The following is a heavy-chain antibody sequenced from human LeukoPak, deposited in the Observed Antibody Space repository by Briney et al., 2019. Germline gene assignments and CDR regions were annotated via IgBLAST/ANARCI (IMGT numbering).Heavy chain of an antibody. CDR1: GFTFSSYG. Sequence: PGGSLRLSCAASGFTFSSYGMHWVRQAPGKGLEWVAFIRYDGSNKYYADSVKGRFTISRDNSKNTLYLQMNSLRAEDTAVYYCAKEYSGYDSRRGFDYWGQGTLVTVSS. V-gene: IGHV3-30*02. D-gene: IGHD5-12*01. CDR2: IRYDGSNK. CDR3: AKEYSGYDSRRGFDY. J-gene: IGHJ4*02.